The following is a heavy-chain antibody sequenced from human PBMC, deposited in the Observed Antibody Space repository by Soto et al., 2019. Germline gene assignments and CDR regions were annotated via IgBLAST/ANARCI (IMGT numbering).Heavy chain of an antibody. CDR3: ARDTHGDYGTRYYYGMDV. Sequence: QVQLQESGPGLVKPSQTLSLTCSVSGGSISSRYYYWSWIRQPPGKGLEWIGYIYYCGSTYYNPSLKSRLAVSLDTSKNQFSLKLSSVTAADTAVYYCARDTHGDYGTRYYYGMDVWGQGTTVTVSS. CDR2: IYYCGST. D-gene: IGHD4-17*01. CDR1: GGSISSRYYY. V-gene: IGHV4-30-4*01. J-gene: IGHJ6*02.